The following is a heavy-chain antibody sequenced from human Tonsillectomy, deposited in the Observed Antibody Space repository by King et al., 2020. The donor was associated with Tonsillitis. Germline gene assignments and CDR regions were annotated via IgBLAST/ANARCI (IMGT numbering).Heavy chain of an antibody. D-gene: IGHD2-2*01. CDR1: GFTFTSYD. CDR3: ARGGADIEVLPATIDV. Sequence: EVQLVESGGGLVQPGGSLRLSCAASGFTFTSYDMHWVRQVIGKGLEWVSAISTAGDTYYAGSVKGRFTISRENAKNSLYLQMNSLGAGDTAVYYCARGGADIEVLPATIDVWGKGTTVIVSS. CDR2: ISTAGDT. J-gene: IGHJ6*04. V-gene: IGHV3-13*04.